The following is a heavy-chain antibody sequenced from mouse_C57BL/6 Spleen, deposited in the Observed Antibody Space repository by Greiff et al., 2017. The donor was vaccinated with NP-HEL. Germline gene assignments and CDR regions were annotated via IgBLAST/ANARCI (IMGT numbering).Heavy chain of an antibody. V-gene: IGHV1-15*01. D-gene: IGHD1-1*01. CDR3: TRLGHYYGSSYGFAY. Sequence: QVQLQQSGAELVRPGASVTLSCKASGYTFTDYEMHRVKQTPVHGLEWIGAIDPETGGTAYNQKFKGKAILTADKSSSTAYMELRSLTSEDSAVYYCTRLGHYYGSSYGFAYWGQGTLVTVSA. CDR1: GYTFTDYE. J-gene: IGHJ3*01. CDR2: IDPETGGT.